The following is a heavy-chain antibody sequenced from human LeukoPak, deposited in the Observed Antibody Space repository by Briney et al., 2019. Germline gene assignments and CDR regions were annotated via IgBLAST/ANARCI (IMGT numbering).Heavy chain of an antibody. CDR2: INPKSGGT. D-gene: IGHD2-2*01. Sequence: ASVKVSCKAARYTFPDYYIHWVRQAPGQGLECMGWINPKSGGTNYEQKFQGRVTMTRDTSISTAYMELSSLRSDDTAVYYCARGCGTSCVKGGLRLWDWGQGTLVTVSS. J-gene: IGHJ4*02. CDR1: RYTFPDYY. CDR3: ARGCGTSCVKGGLRLWD. V-gene: IGHV1-2*02.